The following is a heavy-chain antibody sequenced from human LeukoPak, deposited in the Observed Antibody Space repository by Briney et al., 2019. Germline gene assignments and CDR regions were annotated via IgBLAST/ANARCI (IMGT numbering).Heavy chain of an antibody. V-gene: IGHV4-34*01. CDR2: INHSGST. CDR3: ARLYDSSGYYFSDAFDI. D-gene: IGHD3-22*01. CDR1: GGSFSGYY. Sequence: SETLSLTCAVYGGSFSGYYWSWIRQPPGKGLEWIGEINHSGSTNYNPSLKSRVTISVDTSKNQFSLKLSSVTTADTAVYYCARLYDSSGYYFSDAFDIWGQGTMVTVSS. J-gene: IGHJ3*02.